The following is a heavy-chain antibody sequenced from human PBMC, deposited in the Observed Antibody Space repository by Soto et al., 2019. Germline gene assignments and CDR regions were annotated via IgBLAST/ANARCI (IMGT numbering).Heavy chain of an antibody. CDR2: INPNSGGT. CDR1: GYTFTGYY. D-gene: IGHD6-13*01. Sequence: VASVKVSCKASGYTFTGYYMHWVRQAPGQGLEWMGWINPNSGGTNYAQKFQGRVTMTRDTSISTAYMELSRLRSDDTAVYYCARDLGGSSWGFVWFDYWGQGTLVTVSS. J-gene: IGHJ4*02. V-gene: IGHV1-2*02. CDR3: ARDLGGSSWGFVWFDY.